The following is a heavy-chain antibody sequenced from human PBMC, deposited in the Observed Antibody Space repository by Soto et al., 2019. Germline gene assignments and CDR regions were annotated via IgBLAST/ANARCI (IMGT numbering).Heavy chain of an antibody. V-gene: IGHV3-30*18. J-gene: IGHJ4*02. D-gene: IGHD3-22*01. CDR1: GFTFSSYG. Sequence: GGSLRLSCAASGFTFSSYGMHWVRQAPGKGLEWVAVISYDGSNKYYADSVKGRFTISRDNSKNTLYLQMNSLRAEDTAVYYCAKAALDSSGYYPTHFFDYWGQGTLVTVSS. CDR3: AKAALDSSGYYPTHFFDY. CDR2: ISYDGSNK.